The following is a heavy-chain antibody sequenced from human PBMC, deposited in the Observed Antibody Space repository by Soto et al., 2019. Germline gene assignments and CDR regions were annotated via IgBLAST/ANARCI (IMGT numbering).Heavy chain of an antibody. V-gene: IGHV4-31*03. CDR1: GGSISSGGYY. D-gene: IGHD2-2*01. CDR3: ARSTRQVLHIFDY. CDR2: IYYSGST. Sequence: SETLSLTCTVSGGSISSGGYYWSWIRQHPGKGLEWIGYIYYSGSTYYNPSLKSRVTISVDTSKNQFSLKLSSVTAADTAVYYCARSTRQVLHIFDYWGQGTLVTVSS. J-gene: IGHJ4*02.